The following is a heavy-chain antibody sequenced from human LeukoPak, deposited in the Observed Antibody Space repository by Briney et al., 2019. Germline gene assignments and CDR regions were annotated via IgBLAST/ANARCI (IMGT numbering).Heavy chain of an antibody. CDR3: ARGSYYDILTGLYYYYMDV. Sequence: ASVKVSCKASGYTFTSYDINWVRQATGQGLEWMGWMNPNSGNTGYAQKFQGRVTMTRNTSISTAYMELSSLRSEDAAVYYCARGSYYDILTGLYYYYMDVWGKGTTVTISS. CDR1: GYTFTSYD. J-gene: IGHJ6*03. D-gene: IGHD3-9*01. V-gene: IGHV1-8*01. CDR2: MNPNSGNT.